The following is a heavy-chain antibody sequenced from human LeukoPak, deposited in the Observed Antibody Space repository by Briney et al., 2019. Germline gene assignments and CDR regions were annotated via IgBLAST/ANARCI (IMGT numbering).Heavy chain of an antibody. D-gene: IGHD3-10*01. CDR3: ASRPADTTWYGVFDY. V-gene: IGHV4-59*11. CDR1: GGSINSHY. Sequence: SENLSLNCSVSGGSINSHYWSWIRQPPGKRLEWIGYIFNTGNTNYNPSLASRVTMSVDTSRAQFFLRLSPVTAADTAIYYCASRPADTTWYGVFDYWSQGALVTVSS. J-gene: IGHJ4*02. CDR2: IFNTGNT.